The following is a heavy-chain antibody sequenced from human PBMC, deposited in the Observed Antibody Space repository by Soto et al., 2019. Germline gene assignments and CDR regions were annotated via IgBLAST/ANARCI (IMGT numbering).Heavy chain of an antibody. Sequence: QVQLQEAGPGLVKPSQTLSLTCSVSGASISSGNYYWSWIRQHPGKGLEWIGYIYYTGSTYYNPSLRSRITISQDMSKNHFSLRLSSVTAADTAVYYCARGREEAGGPFDYWGQGTLVTDSS. CDR3: ARGREEAGGPFDY. V-gene: IGHV4-31*03. D-gene: IGHD3-10*01. CDR2: IYYTGST. J-gene: IGHJ4*02. CDR1: GASISSGNYY.